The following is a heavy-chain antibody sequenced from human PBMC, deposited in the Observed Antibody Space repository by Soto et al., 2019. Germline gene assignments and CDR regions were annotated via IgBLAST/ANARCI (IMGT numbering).Heavy chain of an antibody. V-gene: IGHV3-74*01. CDR3: AGGYQE. CDR1: GFPFSTYW. J-gene: IGHJ4*02. Sequence: EEHLVQSGGGLVQPGGSLRLSCAASGFPFSTYWMHWVRQVPGQGLVWVSRINSDGSSTIYADFMKGRFTISRDNAKNTLYLQLNSLRVDDTAIYYCAGGYQEWGQGSLVTVSS. D-gene: IGHD5-12*01. CDR2: INSDGSST.